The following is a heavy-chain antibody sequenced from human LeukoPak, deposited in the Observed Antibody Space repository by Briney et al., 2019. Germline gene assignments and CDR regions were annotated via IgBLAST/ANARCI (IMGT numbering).Heavy chain of an antibody. D-gene: IGHD5-18*01. CDR2: ISYDGSNK. J-gene: IGHJ4*02. CDR1: GFTFSSYA. CDR3: AGEGYSYGYDY. Sequence: GRSLRLSCAASGFTFSSYAMHWVRQAPGKGLEWVAVISYDGSNKYYADSVKGRFTISRDNSKNTLYLQMSSPRAEDTAVYYCAGEGYSYGYDYWGQGTLVTVSS. V-gene: IGHV3-30*04.